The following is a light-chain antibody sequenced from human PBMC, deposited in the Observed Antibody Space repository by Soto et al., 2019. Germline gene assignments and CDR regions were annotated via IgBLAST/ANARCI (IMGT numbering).Light chain of an antibody. Sequence: EIVLTQSPATLSLSPGEGATLSCRASQSVGRYLAWYQQKAGQPPRLLIYDASSRAIGTPARFSGSGSGTDFTLTISSLEPEDFAVYYCQQRSNWPLGYSFGQGTKLEIK. J-gene: IGKJ2*01. CDR1: QSVGRY. V-gene: IGKV3-11*01. CDR2: DAS. CDR3: QQRSNWPLGYS.